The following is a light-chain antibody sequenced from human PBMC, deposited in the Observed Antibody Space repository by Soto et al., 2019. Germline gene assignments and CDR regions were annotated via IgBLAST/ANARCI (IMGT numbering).Light chain of an antibody. CDR3: QQSYSTPQVT. Sequence: DIQMTQSPSSLSASVGDRVTITCRASQSISIYLNWYQQKPRKAPKLLIYAASSLQTGVPSRFSGCGSGTDFTLTISSLQPEDFATYYCQQSYSTPQVTLGPGTKVDIK. J-gene: IGKJ3*01. V-gene: IGKV1-39*01. CDR1: QSISIY. CDR2: AAS.